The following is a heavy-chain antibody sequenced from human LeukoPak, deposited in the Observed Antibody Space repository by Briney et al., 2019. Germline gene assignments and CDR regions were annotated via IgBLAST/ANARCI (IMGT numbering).Heavy chain of an antibody. CDR1: GGSFSGYY. D-gene: IGHD3-3*01. CDR3: ARSAYDFWSGTPKLGFDP. J-gene: IGHJ5*02. CDR2: INHSGST. V-gene: IGHV4-34*01. Sequence: SETLSLTCAVSGGSFSGYYWSWIRQPPGKGVEWMGEINHSGSTNYNPSLKSRVTISVDTTKNQFSLKLSSVPAADTAVYYCARSAYDFWSGTPKLGFDPWGQGPLVTVSS.